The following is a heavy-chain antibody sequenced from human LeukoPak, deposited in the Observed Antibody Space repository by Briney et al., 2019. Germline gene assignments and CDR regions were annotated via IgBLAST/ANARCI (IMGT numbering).Heavy chain of an antibody. CDR2: INHSGST. J-gene: IGHJ4*02. D-gene: IGHD6-19*01. V-gene: IGHV4-34*01. Sequence: PSETLSLTCAVYGGSFSGYYWSWIRQPPGKGLEWIGEINHSGSTNYNPSLKSRVTISVDTSKNQFSPKLSSVTAADTAVYYCARVIAVAVRYYFDYWGQGTLVTVSS. CDR1: GGSFSGYY. CDR3: ARVIAVAVRYYFDY.